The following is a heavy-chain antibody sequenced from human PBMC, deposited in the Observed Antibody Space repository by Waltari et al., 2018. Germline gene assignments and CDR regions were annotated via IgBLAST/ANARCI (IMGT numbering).Heavy chain of an antibody. V-gene: IGHV1-3*01. CDR1: GYPFTSYA. J-gene: IGHJ4*02. CDR3: ARDRSREWLLV. CDR2: INAGNGNT. D-gene: IGHD3-3*01. Sequence: QVQLVQSGAEVKKPGASVTVSCKASGYPFTSYAMHWVRQAPGQRLEWMGWINAGNGNTKYSQKFQGRVTITRDTSASTAYMELSSLRSEDTAVYYCARDRSREWLLVWGQGTLVTVSS.